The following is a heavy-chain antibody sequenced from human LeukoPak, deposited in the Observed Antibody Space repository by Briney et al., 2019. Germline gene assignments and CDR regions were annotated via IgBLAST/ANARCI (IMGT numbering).Heavy chain of an antibody. CDR2: IKQEGSEK. D-gene: IGHD3-3*01. J-gene: IGHJ4*02. V-gene: IGHV3-7*01. CDR1: GFTFSIHW. Sequence: GRSLRLSCAASGFTFSIHWMRWVRQASGKGLEWVANIKQEGSEKYYVDSVKGQFTISRDNDKNSLYLQMNSLRAEDTAVYYCARGSFWSGYLYYFDYWGQGTLVTVSS. CDR3: ARGSFWSGYLYYFDY.